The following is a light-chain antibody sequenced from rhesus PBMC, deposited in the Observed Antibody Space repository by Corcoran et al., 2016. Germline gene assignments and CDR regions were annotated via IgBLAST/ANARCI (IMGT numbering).Light chain of an antibody. CDR1: RSISSW. CDR2: KAS. V-gene: IGKV1-22*01. J-gene: IGKJ3*01. Sequence: DIQMTQSPSSLSASVGDTVTITCRASRSISSWLAWYQQKPGKAPKLLIYKASSLQSGVPSRCSGRGSGTDFTLTIRSLQSEDFATYYCQQYSSSPFTFGPGTKLDIK. CDR3: QQYSSSPFT.